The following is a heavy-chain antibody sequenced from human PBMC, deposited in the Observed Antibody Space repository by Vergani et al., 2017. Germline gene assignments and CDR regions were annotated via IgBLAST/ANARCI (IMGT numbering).Heavy chain of an antibody. CDR3: ARRLRPPPVDPLDY. J-gene: IGHJ4*02. CDR1: GFTFSSYW. V-gene: IGHV3-7*04. Sequence: EVQLVESGGGLVQPGGSLRLSCAASGFTFSSYWMSWVRQAPGKGLEWVANIKQDGSEKYYVDSVKGRFTISRDNAKNSLYLQMNSLRAEDTAVYYCARRLRPPPVDPLDYWGQGTLVTVSS. CDR2: IKQDGSEK. D-gene: IGHD5-12*01.